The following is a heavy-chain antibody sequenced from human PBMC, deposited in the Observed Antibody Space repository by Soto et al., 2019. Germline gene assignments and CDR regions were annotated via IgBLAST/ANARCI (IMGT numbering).Heavy chain of an antibody. D-gene: IGHD4-17*01. CDR1: GGSISSSSYY. V-gene: IGHV4-61*05. Sequence: SETLSLTCTVSGGSISSSSYYWGWIRQPPGKGLEWIGYIYYSGSTNYNPSLKSRVTISVDTSKNQFSLKLSSVTAADTAVYYCARPNGDDAFDIWGQGTMVTVS. J-gene: IGHJ3*02. CDR2: IYYSGST. CDR3: ARPNGDDAFDI.